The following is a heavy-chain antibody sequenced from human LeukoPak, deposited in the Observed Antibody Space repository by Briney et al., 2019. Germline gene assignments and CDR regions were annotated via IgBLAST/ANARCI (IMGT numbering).Heavy chain of an antibody. CDR2: INHSGST. J-gene: IGHJ6*03. CDR1: GGSFSGYY. Sequence: SETLSLTCAVYGGSFSGYYWSWIRQPPGKGLGWIGEINHSGSTNYNPSLKSRVTISVDTSKNQFSLKLSSVTAADTAVYYCARDRGGSSWYSRYYYYYMDVWGKGTTVTVSS. V-gene: IGHV4-34*01. D-gene: IGHD6-13*01. CDR3: ARDRGGSSWYSRYYYYYMDV.